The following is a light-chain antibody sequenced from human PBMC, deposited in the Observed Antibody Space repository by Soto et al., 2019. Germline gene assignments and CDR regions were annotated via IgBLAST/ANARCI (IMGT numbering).Light chain of an antibody. Sequence: QSLLTQPPSASGSPGQSVTISCTGTSNDVGGYNYVSWYQQHPGKAPKLMIYEVTKRPSGVPDRFSGSKSGNTASLTVSGLQAEDEADYYCSSYAGSYRVFGTGTKLTVL. CDR3: SSYAGSYRV. J-gene: IGLJ1*01. CDR2: EVT. V-gene: IGLV2-8*01. CDR1: SNDVGGYNY.